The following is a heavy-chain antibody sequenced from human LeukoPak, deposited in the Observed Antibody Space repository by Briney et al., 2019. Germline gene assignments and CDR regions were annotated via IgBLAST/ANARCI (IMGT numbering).Heavy chain of an antibody. V-gene: IGHV1-69*13. CDR3: ASTPLGVGYDFWSGYHYYYMDV. CDR2: IIPIFGTA. D-gene: IGHD3-3*01. Sequence: ASVKVSCKASGGTFSSYAISWVRQAPGQGLEWMGGIIPIFGTANYAQKFQGRVTITADESTSTAYMELSSLRSEDTAVYYCASTPLGVGYDFWSGYHYYYMDVWGKGTTVTVSS. J-gene: IGHJ6*03. CDR1: GGTFSSYA.